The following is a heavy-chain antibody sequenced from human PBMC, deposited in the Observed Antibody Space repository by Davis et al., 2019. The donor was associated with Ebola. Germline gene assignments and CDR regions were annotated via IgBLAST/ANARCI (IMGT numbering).Heavy chain of an antibody. J-gene: IGHJ4*02. V-gene: IGHV4-34*08. D-gene: IGHD2-21*01. CDR1: GFTFSSYG. Sequence: GSLRLSCAASGFTFSSYGMHWIRQAPGKGLEWIGEINHSGSTNYNPSLKSRVTISVDTSKKQFSLKLTSVTAADTAVYYCATERCPGGNCWGQGTLVTVSS. CDR2: INHSGST. CDR3: ATERCPGGNC.